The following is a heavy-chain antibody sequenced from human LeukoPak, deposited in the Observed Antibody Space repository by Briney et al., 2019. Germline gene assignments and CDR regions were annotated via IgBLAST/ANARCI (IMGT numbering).Heavy chain of an antibody. CDR3: AKADGSGSYYNDGFDY. V-gene: IGHV3-48*01. CDR1: GFTFSHYG. D-gene: IGHD3-10*01. CDR2: ISLSSSSI. Sequence: GGSLRLSCAASGFTFSHYGMHWVRQAPGKGLEWVSYISLSSSSIYYADSLKGRFTISRDNAKNSLYLQMNSLRAEDTAVYYCAKADGSGSYYNDGFDYWGQGTLVTVSS. J-gene: IGHJ4*02.